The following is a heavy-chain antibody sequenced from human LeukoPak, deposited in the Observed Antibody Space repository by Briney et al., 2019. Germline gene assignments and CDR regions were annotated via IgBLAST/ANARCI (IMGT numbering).Heavy chain of an antibody. CDR2: IYSSGNT. V-gene: IGHV4-34*11. J-gene: IGHJ4*02. CDR3: ARRFDSNWSHFDN. CDR1: GGSFSGYY. Sequence: PSETLSLTCAVYGGSFSGYYWSWIRQPPGKGLEWIGYIYSSGNTNYNPSLKSRVTISLDTSKNQFSLNLNSVTAADTAVYYCARRFDSNWSHFDNWGQGTLVTVSS. D-gene: IGHD6-13*01.